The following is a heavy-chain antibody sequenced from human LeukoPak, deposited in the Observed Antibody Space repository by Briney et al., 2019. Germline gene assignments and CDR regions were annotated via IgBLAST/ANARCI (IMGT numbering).Heavy chain of an antibody. CDR1: GYSFTNYV. J-gene: IGHJ4*02. CDR3: ARDLADSSGPPFDY. D-gene: IGHD3-22*01. V-gene: IGHV7-4-1*02. CDR2: INTNTGNP. Sequence: GASVKVSCKASGYSFTNYVINWVRQAPGQGLEWMGWINTNTGNPTYAQGFTGRFVLSLDTSVSTAYLQISSLKAEDTAVYYCARDLADSSGPPFDYWGQGTLVTVSS.